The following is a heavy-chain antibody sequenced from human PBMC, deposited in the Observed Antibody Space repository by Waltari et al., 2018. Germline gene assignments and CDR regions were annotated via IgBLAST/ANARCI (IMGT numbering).Heavy chain of an antibody. CDR3: ARHRQYGQRTSVDY. V-gene: IGHV4-39*01. CDR2: IYYGGST. CDR1: GGSISSSSYY. J-gene: IGHJ4*02. D-gene: IGHD4-4*01. Sequence: QLQLQESGPGLVKPSETLSLTCTVSGGSISSSSYYWGWIRQPPGKGLEWIGSIYYGGSTYDNPPLKSRVTISVDTSRNQFSLELGSVTAADTAVYDGARHRQYGQRTSVDYWGQGTLVTVSS.